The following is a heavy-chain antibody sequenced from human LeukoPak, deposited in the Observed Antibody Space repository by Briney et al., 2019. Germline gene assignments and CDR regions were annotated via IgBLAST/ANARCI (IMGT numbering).Heavy chain of an antibody. CDR1: GYSLTELS. CDR3: ARGTMVRGVTHPFDY. CDR2: INPNSGGT. V-gene: IGHV1-2*02. J-gene: IGHJ4*02. D-gene: IGHD3-10*01. Sequence: ASVKVSCKVSGYSLTELSMHWVRQAPGQGLEWMGWINPNSGGTNYAQKFQGRVTMTRDTSISTAYMELSRLRSDDTAVYYCARGTMVRGVTHPFDYWGQGTLVTVSS.